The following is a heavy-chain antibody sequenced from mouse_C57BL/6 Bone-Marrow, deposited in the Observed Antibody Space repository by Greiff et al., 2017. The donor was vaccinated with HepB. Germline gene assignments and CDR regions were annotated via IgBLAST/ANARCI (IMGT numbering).Heavy chain of an antibody. J-gene: IGHJ4*01. CDR1: GFNIKDYY. CDR3: TTHYNNLYAMDY. CDR2: IDPEDGDT. D-gene: IGHD2-5*01. V-gene: IGHV14-1*01. Sequence: VQLQQSGAELVRPGASVKLSCTASGFNIKDYYMHWVKQRPEQGLEWIGRIDPEDGDTEYAPKFQGKATMTADTSSNTAYLQLSSLTSEDTAVYYCTTHYNNLYAMDYWGQGTSVTVSS.